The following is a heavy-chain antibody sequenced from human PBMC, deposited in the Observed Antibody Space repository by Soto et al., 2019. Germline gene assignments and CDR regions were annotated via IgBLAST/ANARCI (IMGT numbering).Heavy chain of an antibody. CDR1: GFTFSTFA. V-gene: IGHV3-30*18. CDR3: AKDGSPYSSGWYKYFGH. J-gene: IGHJ4*02. CDR2: ISYDGSHK. Sequence: QVQLVESGGGVVQPGRSLRLSCAASGFTFSTFAMHWVRQAPGKGLEWVAVISYDGSHKDYADSVKGRFTISRDESKNTMYLQMDSLRADDTAVYFCAKDGSPYSSGWYKYFGHWGQGTLVTVSS. D-gene: IGHD6-19*01.